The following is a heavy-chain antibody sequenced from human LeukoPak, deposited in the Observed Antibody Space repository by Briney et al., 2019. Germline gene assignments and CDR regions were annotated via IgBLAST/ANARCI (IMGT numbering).Heavy chain of an antibody. V-gene: IGHV3-30*04. CDR3: ARGEMATGIDYFDY. J-gene: IGHJ4*02. D-gene: IGHD5-24*01. CDR1: GFTFSNYA. CDR2: ISYDGNKK. Sequence: GRSLRLPCAASGFTFSNYAMNWVRQAPGKGLEWVAVISYDGNKKYYADSVKGRFTISRDNSKNTLYLQMNSLRAEDTAVYYCARGEMATGIDYFDYWGQGTLVTVSS.